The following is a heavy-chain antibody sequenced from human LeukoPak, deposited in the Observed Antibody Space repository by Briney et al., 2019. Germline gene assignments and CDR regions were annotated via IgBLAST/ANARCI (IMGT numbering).Heavy chain of an antibody. CDR3: ARRDISSGWSFDY. J-gene: IGHJ4*02. CDR2: IHTSGST. V-gene: IGHV4-4*07. D-gene: IGHD6-19*01. CDR1: GGSISNYH. Sequence: PSETLSLTCAVSGGSISNYHWSWIRQPAGKGLEWISQIHTSGSTNYNPPLKSRVTMSIDTPENQLSPTIRSVTAADTAVYYCARRDISSGWSFDYWGQGILVTVSS.